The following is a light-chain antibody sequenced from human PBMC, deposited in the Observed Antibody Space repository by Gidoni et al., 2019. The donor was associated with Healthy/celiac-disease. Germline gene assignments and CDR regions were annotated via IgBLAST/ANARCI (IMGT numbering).Light chain of an antibody. CDR3: QQSYSTPLT. CDR1: QSISSY. Sequence: DIQMTQSPSSLSASAGDRVTITFRASQSISSYLNGYQQKPGKAPKLLIYAASSLQSGVPSRFSGSGSGTDFPLTISSLLPEVFATYYCQQSYSTPLTFGGGTKVEIK. CDR2: AAS. J-gene: IGKJ4*01. V-gene: IGKV1-39*01.